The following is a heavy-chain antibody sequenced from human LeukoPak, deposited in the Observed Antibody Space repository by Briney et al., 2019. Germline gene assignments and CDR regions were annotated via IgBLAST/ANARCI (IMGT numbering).Heavy chain of an antibody. J-gene: IGHJ4*02. V-gene: IGHV3-7*02. CDR1: GFTFSTNW. CDR2: IKPDGSET. CDR3: AKLPDYSSYYDC. Sequence: GGSLRLSCTASGFTFSTNWMSWVRQAPGKGLEWVANIKPDGSETYCVDAVKGRFTISRDNAKNSLYLQMNSLRAEDTALYYCAKLPDYSSYYDCWGQGALVTVSS. D-gene: IGHD6-13*01.